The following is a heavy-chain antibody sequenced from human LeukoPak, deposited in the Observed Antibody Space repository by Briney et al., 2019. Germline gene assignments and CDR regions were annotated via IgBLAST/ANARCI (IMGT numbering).Heavy chain of an antibody. CDR3: ARDGLGGIAAAGMGAFDI. CDR2: IYYSGST. D-gene: IGHD6-13*01. V-gene: IGHV4-59*01. Sequence: SETLSLTCTVSGGSISSYYWNWIRQPPGKGLEWIGYIYYSGSTNYNPSLKSRVTISVDTSKNQFSLKLSSVTAADTAVYYCARDGLGGIAAAGMGAFDIWGQGTMVTVSS. CDR1: GGSISSYY. J-gene: IGHJ3*02.